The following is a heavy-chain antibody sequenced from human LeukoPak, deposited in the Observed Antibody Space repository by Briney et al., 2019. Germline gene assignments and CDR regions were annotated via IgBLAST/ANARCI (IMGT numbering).Heavy chain of an antibody. J-gene: IGHJ4*02. D-gene: IGHD5-18*01. CDR1: GYTFTDYY. CDR2: ISPNSGGT. V-gene: IGHV1-2*02. CDR3: ARGGAYTYGYY. Sequence: ASVKVSCKASGYTFTDYYIHWVRQAPGQGLEWMGWISPNSGGTNYAQKFQGRATMTRDTSISTAYMGLSSLRSDDTAVYYCARGGAYTYGYYWGQGTLVTVSS.